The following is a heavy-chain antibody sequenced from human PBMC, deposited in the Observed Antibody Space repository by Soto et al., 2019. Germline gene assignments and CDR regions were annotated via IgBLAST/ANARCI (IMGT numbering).Heavy chain of an antibody. V-gene: IGHV4-59*01. D-gene: IGHD5-18*01. CDR2: IFYSGNT. CDR3: ARVVADKARGDS. Sequence: SETLSLTSTVPCGSIRSYYWTWIRQPPGKGLEWLEYIFYSGNTFYNHSLKRRVTISIHPSKSQFSLQLTSVTAADTAVYYCARVVADKARGDSWGQGPRVTVS. CDR1: CGSIRSYY. J-gene: IGHJ4*02.